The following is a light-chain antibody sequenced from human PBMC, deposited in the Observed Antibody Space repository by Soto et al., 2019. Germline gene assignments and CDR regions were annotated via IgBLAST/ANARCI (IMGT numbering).Light chain of an antibody. CDR1: QDINVY. CDR2: SGS. V-gene: IGKV1-39*01. CDR3: LPAYVAPYS. J-gene: IGKJ2*03. Sequence: DIQMTQSPSSVSASLGDTVTITCRASQDINVYLNWYQQKPGEVPKLLIYSGSTLHSGVPSRFTGSRSETDFTLTIKSLQPEEFATYYFLPAYVAPYSFGQGTKGDI.